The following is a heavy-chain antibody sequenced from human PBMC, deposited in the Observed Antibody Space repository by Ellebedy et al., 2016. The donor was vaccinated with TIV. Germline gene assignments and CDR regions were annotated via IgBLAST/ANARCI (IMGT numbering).Heavy chain of an antibody. V-gene: IGHV3-15*01. Sequence: GGSLRLXCAASGFTFSNAWMSWVRQAPGKGLEWVGRIKSKTDGGTTDYAAPVKGRFTISRDDSKNTLYLQMNSLKTEDTAVYYCTTDFVGGSYYVSDYWGQGTLVTVSS. J-gene: IGHJ4*02. D-gene: IGHD1-26*01. CDR1: GFTFSNAW. CDR3: TTDFVGGSYYVSDY. CDR2: IKSKTDGGTT.